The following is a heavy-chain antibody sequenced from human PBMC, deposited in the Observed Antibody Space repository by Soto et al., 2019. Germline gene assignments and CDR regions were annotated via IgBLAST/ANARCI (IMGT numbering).Heavy chain of an antibody. CDR3: ARDLVAAAGHYYYDGMDV. Sequence: QVQLVQSGAEVKKPGSSVKVSCKASGGTFSSYAISWVRQAPGQGLEWMGGIIPIFGTANYAQKFQGRVTITADESPSTAYMELSSLRSEDTAVYYCARDLVAAAGHYYYDGMDVWGQGTTVTVSS. V-gene: IGHV1-69*12. CDR1: GGTFSSYA. CDR2: IIPIFGTA. D-gene: IGHD6-13*01. J-gene: IGHJ6*02.